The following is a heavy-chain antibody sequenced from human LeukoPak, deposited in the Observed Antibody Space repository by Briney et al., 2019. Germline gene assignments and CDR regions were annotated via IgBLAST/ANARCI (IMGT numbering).Heavy chain of an antibody. CDR1: GGSLSSYY. CDR2: IYYSGST. J-gene: IGHJ4*02. CDR3: ARHVGAVAGRETFDY. V-gene: IGHV4-59*01. Sequence: SETLSLTCTVSGGSLSSYYWSWIRQPPGKGLEWIGYIYYSGSTNYNPSLKSRVTISVDTSKNQFPLKLSSVTAADTAVYYCARHVGAVAGRETFDYWGQGTLVTVSS. D-gene: IGHD6-19*01.